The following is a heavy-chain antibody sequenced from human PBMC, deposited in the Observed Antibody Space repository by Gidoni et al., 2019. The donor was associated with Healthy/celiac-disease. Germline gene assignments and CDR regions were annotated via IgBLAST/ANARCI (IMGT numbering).Heavy chain of an antibody. V-gene: IGHV3-21*01. CDR2: ISSSSSYI. J-gene: IGHJ3*02. D-gene: IGHD6-13*01. Sequence: QAPGKGLEWVSSISSSSSYIYYADSVKGRFTISRDNAKNSLYLQMNSLRAEDTAVYYCARSSSWSADAFDIWGQGTMVIVSS. CDR3: ARSSSWSADAFDI.